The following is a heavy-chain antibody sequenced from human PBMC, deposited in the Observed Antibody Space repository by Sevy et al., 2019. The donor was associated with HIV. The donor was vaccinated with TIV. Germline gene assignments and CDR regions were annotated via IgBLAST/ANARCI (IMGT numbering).Heavy chain of an antibody. CDR3: ASTYYGDYGINWFDP. V-gene: IGHV4-39*01. D-gene: IGHD4-17*01. Sequence: SETLSLTCTVSGGSISSSSYYWGWIRQPPGKGLEWIGSIYYSGSTYYNPSLKSRVTISGDTSKNQFSLRLGSVTAADTAVYYCASTYYGDYGINWFDPWGQGTLVTVSS. CDR1: GGSISSSSYY. J-gene: IGHJ5*02. CDR2: IYYSGST.